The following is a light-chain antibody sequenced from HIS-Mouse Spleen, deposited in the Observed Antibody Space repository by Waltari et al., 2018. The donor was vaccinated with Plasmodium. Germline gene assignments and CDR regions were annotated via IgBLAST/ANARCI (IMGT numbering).Light chain of an antibody. V-gene: IGKV3-11*01. CDR1: QSVSSY. CDR2: DAS. Sequence: EIVLTQSPATLSLSPGERATLSCRASQSVSSYLAWYQQKPGQAPRLLIYDASNRATGIPARFSGSGSGTDFTLTISSLQSEDFATYYCQQYYSFPYTFGQGTKLEIK. J-gene: IGKJ2*01. CDR3: QQYYSFPYT.